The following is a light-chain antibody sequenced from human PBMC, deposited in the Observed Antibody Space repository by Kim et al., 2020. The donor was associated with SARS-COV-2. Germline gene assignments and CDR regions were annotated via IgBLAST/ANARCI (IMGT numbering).Light chain of an antibody. CDR1: RGNLVSDKY. V-gene: IGLV2-8*01. CDR2: EVT. CDR3: ASHGGYDYV. Sequence: PGQAIALSCSGTRGNLVSDKYVSWYQQLPGKPPKLIMYEVTKRPSGVPDRFSGSMSGNTASLTVSGLQAEDEADYYCASHGGYDYVFGTGTKVTVL. J-gene: IGLJ1*01.